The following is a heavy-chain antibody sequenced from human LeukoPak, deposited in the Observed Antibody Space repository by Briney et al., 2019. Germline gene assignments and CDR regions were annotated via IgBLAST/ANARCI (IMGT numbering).Heavy chain of an antibody. D-gene: IGHD6-13*01. CDR3: ARAAAAGTSHDAFDI. CDR2: IKLNSGGT. Sequence: GASVKVSCKASGYTFTDYYMHWVRQATGQGLEWMGWIKLNSGGTNYAQKFQGWVTMTRDTSISTAYMELSRLRSDDTAVYYCARAAAAGTSHDAFDIWGQGTMVTVSS. J-gene: IGHJ3*02. V-gene: IGHV1-2*04. CDR1: GYTFTDYY.